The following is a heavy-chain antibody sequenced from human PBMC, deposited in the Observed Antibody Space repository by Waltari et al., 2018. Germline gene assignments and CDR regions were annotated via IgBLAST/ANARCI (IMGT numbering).Heavy chain of an antibody. V-gene: IGHV1-69*01. J-gene: IGHJ3*02. CDR2: SIPIFGTA. CDR3: ASGDYDSSGYNAFDI. CDR1: GATLSSYA. Sequence: QVQLVQSGAEVQKPGSSVKVSCKASGATLSSYATCRGRQAPGQGLERMGGSIPIFGTANYAKKFQGRVTITADESTSTAYMELSSLRSEDTAVYYCASGDYDSSGYNAFDIWGQGTMVTVSS. D-gene: IGHD3-22*01.